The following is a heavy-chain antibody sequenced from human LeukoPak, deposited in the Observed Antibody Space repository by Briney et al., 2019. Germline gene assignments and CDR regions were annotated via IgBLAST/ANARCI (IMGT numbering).Heavy chain of an antibody. V-gene: IGHV1-8*01. D-gene: IGHD3-10*01. Sequence: GASVKVSCKASGYTFTSYDINWVRQATGQGLEWMGWMNPNSGNTGYAQKLQGRVTMTTDTSTSTAYMELRSLRSDDTAVYYCARINYGSGSYYNEDPGYNWFDPWGQGTLVTVSS. CDR1: GYTFTSYD. CDR3: ARINYGSGSYYNEDPGYNWFDP. J-gene: IGHJ5*02. CDR2: MNPNSGNT.